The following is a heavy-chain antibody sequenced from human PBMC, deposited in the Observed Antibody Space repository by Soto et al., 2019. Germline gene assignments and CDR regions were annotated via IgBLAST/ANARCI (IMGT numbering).Heavy chain of an antibody. J-gene: IGHJ4*02. CDR2: IKHDGSEK. D-gene: IGHD1-26*01. CDR3: VRDRSGSYLEGFDY. Sequence: EVQLVESGGGLVQLGGSRRLSCAASGFTFSSFWMTWVRQAPGKGLEWVANIKHDGSEKYYVESVKGRFTISRDNARNSLLLEMKSLRSEDTAVYSCVRDRSGSYLEGFDYWGQGTLVTVSS. V-gene: IGHV3-7*01. CDR1: GFTFSSFW.